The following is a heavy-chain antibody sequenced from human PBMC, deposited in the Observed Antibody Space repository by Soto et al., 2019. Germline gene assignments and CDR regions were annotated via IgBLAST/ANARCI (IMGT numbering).Heavy chain of an antibody. CDR2: INHSGST. Sequence: QVQLQQWGAVLLKPSETLSLTCAVYGGSFRGYYWSWIRHPPRKGLEWIGEINHSGSTNYNPSLKSRVTISVDTSKNQFSLKLSSVTAADTAVYYCARQMTTAVTRNYYYYYGMDVWGQGTTVTFSS. J-gene: IGHJ6*02. CDR1: GGSFRGYY. CDR3: ARQMTTAVTRNYYYYYGMDV. V-gene: IGHV4-34*01. D-gene: IGHD4-17*01.